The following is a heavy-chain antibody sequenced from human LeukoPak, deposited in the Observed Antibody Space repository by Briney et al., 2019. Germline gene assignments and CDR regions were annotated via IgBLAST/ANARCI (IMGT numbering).Heavy chain of an antibody. J-gene: IGHJ6*02. Sequence: ASVKVSCKASGYTFTSYYMHWVRQAPGQGLEWMGIINPSGGSTSYAQKFQGRVTMTRDTSTSTVYMELSSLRSEDTAVYYCARIAAAANYYYYGMDVWGQGTTVTVSS. V-gene: IGHV1-46*01. CDR3: ARIAAAANYYYYGMDV. CDR1: GYTFTSYY. D-gene: IGHD6-13*01. CDR2: INPSGGST.